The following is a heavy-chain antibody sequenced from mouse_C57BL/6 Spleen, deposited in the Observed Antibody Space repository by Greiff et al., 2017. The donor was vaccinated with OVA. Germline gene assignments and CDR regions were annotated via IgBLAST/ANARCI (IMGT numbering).Heavy chain of an antibody. D-gene: IGHD1-1*01. J-gene: IGHJ3*01. CDR3: ATYGLEAWFAY. CDR2: INPNNGGT. V-gene: IGHV1-26*01. Sequence: VQLQQSGPELVKPGASVKISCKASGYTFTDYYMNWVKQSHGKSLEWIGDINPNNGGTSYNQKFKGKATLTVDKSSSTAYMELRSLTSEDSAVYYCATYGLEAWFAYWGQGTLVTVSA. CDR1: GYTFTDYY.